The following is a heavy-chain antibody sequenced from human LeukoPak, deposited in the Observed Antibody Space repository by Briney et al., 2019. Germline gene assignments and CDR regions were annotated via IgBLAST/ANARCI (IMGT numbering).Heavy chain of an antibody. Sequence: ASVKVSCKSSGYTFTGYYMHWVRQAPGQGLEWMGWINPNSGGTNYAQKFQGRVTMTRDTSISTAYMELSRLRSDDTAVYYCARGVDFYYYMDVWGKGTTVTVSS. CDR2: INPNSGGT. J-gene: IGHJ6*03. CDR1: GYTFTGYY. D-gene: IGHD2-15*01. CDR3: ARGVDFYYYMDV. V-gene: IGHV1-2*02.